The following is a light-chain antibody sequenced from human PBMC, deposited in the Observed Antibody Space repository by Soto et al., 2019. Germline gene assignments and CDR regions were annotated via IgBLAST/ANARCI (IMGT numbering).Light chain of an antibody. CDR1: QSVTSN. CDR2: DTS. V-gene: IGKV3-15*01. Sequence: EIVMTQSPATLSVSPGERATLSCRASQSVTSNLAWYEQRPGQAPRLLIYDTSTRATGIPARISGSGSGTEFTLTISSLQSEDFAVYYCQHYGDSSWTFGQGTRVEIK. CDR3: QHYGDSSWT. J-gene: IGKJ1*01.